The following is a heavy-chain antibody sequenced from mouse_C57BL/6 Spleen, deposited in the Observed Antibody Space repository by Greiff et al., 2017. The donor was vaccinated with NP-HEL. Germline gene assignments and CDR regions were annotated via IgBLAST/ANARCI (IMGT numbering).Heavy chain of an antibody. CDR1: GYTFTSYW. CDR2: IDPSDSYT. CDR3: ARREVYYGYLYAMDY. V-gene: IGHV1-59*01. Sequence: QVQLKQPGAELVRPGTSVKLSCKASGYTFTSYWMHWVKQRPGQGLEWIGVIDPSDSYTNYNQKFKGKATLTVDTSSSTAYMQLSSLTSEDSAVYYCARREVYYGYLYAMDYWGQGTSVTVSS. D-gene: IGHD2-2*01. J-gene: IGHJ4*01.